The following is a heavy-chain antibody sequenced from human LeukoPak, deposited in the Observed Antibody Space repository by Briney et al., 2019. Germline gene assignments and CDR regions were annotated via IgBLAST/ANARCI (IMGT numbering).Heavy chain of an antibody. Sequence: GGSLRLSCAASGFTFSDYYMSWIRQAPGKGLEWVSCISSSGSTIYYADSVKGRFTISRDNAKNSLYLQMNSLRAEDTAVYYCASPGGSYYTPYFDYWGQGTLVTVSS. CDR3: ASPGGSYYTPYFDY. CDR2: ISSSGSTI. CDR1: GFTFSDYY. V-gene: IGHV3-11*01. D-gene: IGHD1-26*01. J-gene: IGHJ4*02.